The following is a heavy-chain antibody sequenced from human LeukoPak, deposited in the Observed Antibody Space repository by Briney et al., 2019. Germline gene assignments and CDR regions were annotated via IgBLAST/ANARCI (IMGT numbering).Heavy chain of an antibody. D-gene: IGHD3-16*01. J-gene: IGHJ4*02. CDR2: ISYDGSNK. V-gene: IGHV3-30*04. CDR3: ASLAPYVYYFDY. Sequence: GRSLRLSCAASGFTFSSYAMHWVRQAPGKGLEWVAVISYDGSNKYYADSVKGRFTISRDNSKNTLYLQMNSLRAEDTAVYYCASLAPYVYYFDYWGQGTLVTVSS. CDR1: GFTFSSYA.